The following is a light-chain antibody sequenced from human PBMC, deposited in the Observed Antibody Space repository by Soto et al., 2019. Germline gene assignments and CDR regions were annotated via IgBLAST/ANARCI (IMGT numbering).Light chain of an antibody. CDR3: QQTSAFPRT. V-gene: IGKV1-9*01. J-gene: IGKJ1*01. CDR2: GAS. CDR1: QGIASY. Sequence: DIQLTQSPSFLSASVGDTVTITCRASQGIASYLAWYQQTPGKAPKLLVRGASSLHRGVPSRFSGGGAGTEFTLTISSLQPEDFATYYCQQTSAFPRTFGQGTKVDIK.